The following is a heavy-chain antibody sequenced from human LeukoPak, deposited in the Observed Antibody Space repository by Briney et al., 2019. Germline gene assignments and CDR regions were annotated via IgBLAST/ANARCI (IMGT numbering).Heavy chain of an antibody. V-gene: IGHV3-15*01. CDR3: TTDGSDYYDSSGYHPDAFDI. CDR1: GFTFSTAW. CDR2: IKHKTEGGTA. J-gene: IGHJ3*02. D-gene: IGHD3-22*01. Sequence: TGGSLRLSCAASGFTFSTAWMSWVRQAPGKGLEWVGRIKHKTEGGTADYAAPAKSRFTISSDESKNTLYLQMNSLNTEDTAVYYCTTDGSDYYDSSGYHPDAFDIWGQGTMVTVSS.